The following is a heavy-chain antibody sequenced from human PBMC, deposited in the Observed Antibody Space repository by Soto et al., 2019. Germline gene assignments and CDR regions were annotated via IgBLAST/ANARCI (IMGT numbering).Heavy chain of an antibody. CDR1: EFIFNNYW. J-gene: IGHJ3*02. V-gene: IGHV3-74*01. CDR3: AGSASGAFDI. CDR2: INSDGSIT. Sequence: GSLRLSCTASEFIFNNYWMHWVRQAPGKGLVWVSRINSDGSITTYADSVKGRFTISRDNARNTLYLQMNSLRAEETAVYYCAGSASGAFDIWGRGTMVTVSS. D-gene: IGHD3-10*01.